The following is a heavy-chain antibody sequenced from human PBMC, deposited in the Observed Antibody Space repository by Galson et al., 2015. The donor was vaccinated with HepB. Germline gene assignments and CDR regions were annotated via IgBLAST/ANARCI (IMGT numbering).Heavy chain of an antibody. V-gene: IGHV3-7*03. J-gene: IGHJ6*02. CDR1: GFTVSGYW. D-gene: IGHD5/OR15-5a*01. CDR3: ARVESVHYYYAMDV. CDR2: IKQDGSEK. Sequence: SLRLSCAASGFTVSGYWMSWVRQAPGKGLEWGANIKQDGSEKYYVDSVKGRVTIARDNAKNSGFLQMDSLRADDTAVYYCARVESVHYYYAMDVWGQGTTVTVSS.